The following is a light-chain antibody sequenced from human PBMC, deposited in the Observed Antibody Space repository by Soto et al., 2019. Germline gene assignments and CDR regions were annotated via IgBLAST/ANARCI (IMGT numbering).Light chain of an antibody. CDR3: QQYNDRPPIT. CDR2: GSF. J-gene: IGKJ5*01. Sequence: EIVMTQSPATLSVSPGGRADLSCMASQSISDTLAWYQQKPGQAPRLLIVGSFARATGIPARFSGSGSGSEFTLTISGLQSEDFAVYYCQQYNDRPPITFGQGTRLEIK. CDR1: QSISDT. V-gene: IGKV3-15*01.